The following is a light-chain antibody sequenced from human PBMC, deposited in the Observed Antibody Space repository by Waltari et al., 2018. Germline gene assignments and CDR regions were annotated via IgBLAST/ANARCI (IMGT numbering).Light chain of an antibody. J-gene: IGLJ2*01. CDR3: SSQSSNDVVL. Sequence: QSALTQPASVSGSPGQSITISCTGTSSDVGGYNSVSWYQDHPGQAPKVIIYDFNNRPVGSCVSFSGSKSGNTASPTITGLQAEDEADYYSSSQSSNDVVLFGGGTKLTVL. CDR1: SSDVGGYNS. V-gene: IGLV2-14*03. CDR2: DFN.